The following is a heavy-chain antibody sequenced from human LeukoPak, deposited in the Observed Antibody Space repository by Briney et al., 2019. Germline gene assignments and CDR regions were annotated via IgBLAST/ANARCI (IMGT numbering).Heavy chain of an antibody. CDR1: GFTFSSYS. CDR2: ISSSSSYI. D-gene: IGHD3-22*01. Sequence: GGSLRLSCAASGFTFSSYSMNWVRQAPGKGLEWVSSISSSSSYIYYADSVKGRFTISRDNAKNSLYLQMNSLRAEDTAVYYCARVNDGDSSGYYPYYWGQGTLVTVSS. V-gene: IGHV3-21*01. J-gene: IGHJ4*02. CDR3: ARVNDGDSSGYYPYY.